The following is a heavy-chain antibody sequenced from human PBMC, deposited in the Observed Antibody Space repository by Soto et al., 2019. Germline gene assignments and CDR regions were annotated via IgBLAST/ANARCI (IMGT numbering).Heavy chain of an antibody. Sequence: QVQLQESGPGLVKPSQTLSLTCTVSGGSISNNHYCWSWIRQSPGKGLEWIGNIYNGGSTYNNPSLRSRVTLSADTSNNQFSLKLSSVTGADTAVDYCDRGLSSDKVVSWGQGTLVTVSS. D-gene: IGHD3-10*01. CDR2: IYNGGST. CDR3: DRGLSSDKVVS. V-gene: IGHV4-30-4*01. CDR1: GGSISNNHYC. J-gene: IGHJ1*01.